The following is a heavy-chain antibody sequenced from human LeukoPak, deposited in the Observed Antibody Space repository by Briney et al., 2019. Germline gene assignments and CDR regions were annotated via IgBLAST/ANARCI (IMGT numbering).Heavy chain of an antibody. D-gene: IGHD2-2*01. CDR3: ATLVPAMSWLDP. V-gene: IGHV3-21*01. J-gene: IGHJ5*02. CDR2: ISSSSSYI. Sequence: SGGSLRLSCAASGFTFSSYSMNWVRQAPGKGLEWVSSISSSSSYIYYADSVKGRFTISRGNAKNSLYLQMNSLRAEDTAVYYCATLVPAMSWLDPWGQGTLVTVSS. CDR1: GFTFSSYS.